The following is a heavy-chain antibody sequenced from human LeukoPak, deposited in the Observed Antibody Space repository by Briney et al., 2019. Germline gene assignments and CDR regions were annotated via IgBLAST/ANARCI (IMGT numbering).Heavy chain of an antibody. J-gene: IGHJ4*02. Sequence: SETLSLTCTVPGGSISRYYWSWIRQPPGKGLEWIGYIYYSGSTNYNPSLKSRVTISVDTSKNQFSLNLNSVTAADTAVYYCARAPGTIFGVVINWGQGTLVTVSS. D-gene: IGHD3-3*01. CDR3: ARAPGTIFGVVIN. V-gene: IGHV4-59*08. CDR2: IYYSGST. CDR1: GGSISRYY.